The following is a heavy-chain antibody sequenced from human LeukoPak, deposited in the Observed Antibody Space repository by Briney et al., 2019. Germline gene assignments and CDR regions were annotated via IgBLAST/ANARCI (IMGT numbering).Heavy chain of an antibody. Sequence: SETLSLTCTVSGGSISSSGYYWGWIRQPPAKGLVWIGSIYYSGSTYYNPPLTSQVTISVDTSKNQFSLNLSSVTAADTAVYYCARGLPVVGIPFDYWGQGTLVTVSS. CDR2: IYYSGST. J-gene: IGHJ4*02. CDR3: ARGLPVVGIPFDY. D-gene: IGHD2-21*01. CDR1: GGSISSSGYY. V-gene: IGHV4-39*01.